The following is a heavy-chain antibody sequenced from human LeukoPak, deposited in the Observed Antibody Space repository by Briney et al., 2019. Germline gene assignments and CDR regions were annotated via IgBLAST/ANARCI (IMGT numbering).Heavy chain of an antibody. Sequence: GGSLRLSCAAPEFTFSRYAMTWVCQAPGKGLEWVSSITSRDGRTSYADSVKGRFTVSRDNSKNTLYLQMNYLRVEDTAVYYCARDPNGDYLGAFDFRGQGTLVTVSS. CDR2: ITSRDGRT. CDR3: ARDPNGDYLGAFDF. D-gene: IGHD4-17*01. J-gene: IGHJ3*01. CDR1: EFTFSRYA. V-gene: IGHV3-23*01.